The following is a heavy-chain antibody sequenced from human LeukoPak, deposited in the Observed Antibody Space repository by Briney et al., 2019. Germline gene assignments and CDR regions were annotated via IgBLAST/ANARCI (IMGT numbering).Heavy chain of an antibody. CDR3: ARGDYGDYVVGAEYFQH. V-gene: IGHV3-30-3*01. D-gene: IGHD4-17*01. CDR1: GFTFSSYA. J-gene: IGHJ1*01. CDR2: ISYDGSNK. Sequence: GGSLRLSCAASGFTFSSYAMHWVRQAPGKGLEWLAVISYDGSNKYYADSVKGRFTISRDNSKNMLYLQMNSLRAEDTAVYYCARGDYGDYVVGAEYFQHWGQGTLVTVSS.